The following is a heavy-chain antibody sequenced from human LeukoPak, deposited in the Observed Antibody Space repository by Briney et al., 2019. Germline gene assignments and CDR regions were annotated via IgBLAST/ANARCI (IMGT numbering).Heavy chain of an antibody. CDR3: ARGGYYGSGNDFRFDP. CDR1: GFTVSSNY. J-gene: IGHJ5*02. D-gene: IGHD3-10*01. Sequence: GGSLRLSCAASGFTVSSNYMSWVRQASGKGLEWVGRIRSTANGYATAYAASVKGRFTISRDDSKNTAYLQMDSLKTEDTAVYYCARGGYYGSGNDFRFDPWGQGTLVTVSS. V-gene: IGHV3-73*01. CDR2: IRSTANGYAT.